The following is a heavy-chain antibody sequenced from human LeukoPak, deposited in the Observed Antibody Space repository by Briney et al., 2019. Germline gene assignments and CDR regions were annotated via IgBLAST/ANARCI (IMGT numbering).Heavy chain of an antibody. Sequence: GGSLRLSCAASGFTFSSYEMNWVRQAPGKGLEWVSYISSSGSTIYYADSVKGRFTISRDNAKNSLYLQMNSLRAEDTAVYYCARDLAVAGGIFDYWGQGTLVTVSS. CDR3: ARDLAVAGGIFDY. V-gene: IGHV3-48*03. CDR1: GFTFSSYE. CDR2: ISSSGSTI. D-gene: IGHD6-19*01. J-gene: IGHJ4*02.